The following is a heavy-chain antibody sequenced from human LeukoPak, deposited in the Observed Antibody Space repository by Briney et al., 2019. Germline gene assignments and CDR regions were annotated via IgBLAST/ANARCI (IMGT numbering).Heavy chain of an antibody. CDR2: MYSGGNT. CDR3: ARVQAVFQNFDY. Sequence: GGSLRLSCAASGCTVSSSYISWVRQAPGKGLEWVSVMYSGGNTYYADSVKGRFTISRDKSKNTLYLQMNSLRAEDTAVYHCARVQAVFQNFDYWGQGTLVTVSS. J-gene: IGHJ4*02. V-gene: IGHV3-66*01. CDR1: GCTVSSSY.